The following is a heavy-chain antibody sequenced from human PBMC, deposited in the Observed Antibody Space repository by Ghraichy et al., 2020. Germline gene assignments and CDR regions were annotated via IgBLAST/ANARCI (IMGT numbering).Heavy chain of an antibody. CDR3: ARGSNWIDDAYYNGMDV. CDR1: GFTLSVYW. J-gene: IGHJ6*02. CDR2: IKHDGSAK. V-gene: IGHV3-7*03. D-gene: IGHD1-1*01. Sequence: GGSLRLSCAASGFTLSVYWMTWVRQAPGKGLEWVANIKHDGSAKYYVDSVKGRFSISRDNAKNSLYLQMNTLGAEDTAVYYCARGSNWIDDAYYNGMDVWGQGTTVTVSS.